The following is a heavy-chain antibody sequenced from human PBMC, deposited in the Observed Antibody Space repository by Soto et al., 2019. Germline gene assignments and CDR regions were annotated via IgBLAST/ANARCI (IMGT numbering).Heavy chain of an antibody. CDR3: ARDSGYGSGASVNHYLDY. Sequence: SVKVSCKASGFTFTSSAFQWVRQARGQRLEWIGWIAVGSGYTNYAQRFQDRVTLTRDMSTATTYMELSRLTSEDTAVYYCARDSGYGSGASVNHYLDYWGHGTLVTVSS. D-gene: IGHD3-10*01. CDR1: GFTFTSSA. CDR2: IAVGSGYT. V-gene: IGHV1-58*01. J-gene: IGHJ4*01.